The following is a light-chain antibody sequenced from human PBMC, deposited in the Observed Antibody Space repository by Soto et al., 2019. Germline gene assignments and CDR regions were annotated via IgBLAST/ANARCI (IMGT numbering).Light chain of an antibody. Sequence: EIVLTQSPGTLSLSPGERATLSCRASQSVSSSFLAWYQQKPGQAPRLLIYNASSRATGIPDRFSGSGSGTDFTLTISRLEPEDFAVYYCQQYDSTPQTFGQGTNVEIK. J-gene: IGKJ1*01. CDR2: NAS. CDR3: QQYDSTPQT. CDR1: QSVSSSF. V-gene: IGKV3-20*01.